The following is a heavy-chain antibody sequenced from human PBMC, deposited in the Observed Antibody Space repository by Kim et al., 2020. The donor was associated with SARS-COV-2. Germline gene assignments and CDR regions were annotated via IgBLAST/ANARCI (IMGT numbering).Heavy chain of an antibody. CDR2: ISSNGGST. J-gene: IGHJ4*02. V-gene: IGHV3-64*02. CDR3: ARGGIYSYGSAFDY. CDR1: GFTFSSYA. D-gene: IGHD5-18*01. Sequence: GGSLRLSCAASGFTFSSYAMHWVRQAPGKGLEYVSAISSNGGSTYYADSVKGRFTISRDNSKNTLYLQMGSLRAEDMAVYYCARGGIYSYGSAFDYWGQGTLVTVSS.